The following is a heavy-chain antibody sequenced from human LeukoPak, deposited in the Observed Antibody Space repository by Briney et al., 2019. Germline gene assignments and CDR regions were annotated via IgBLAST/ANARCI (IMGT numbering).Heavy chain of an antibody. CDR2: IYTSGST. D-gene: IGHD3-10*01. Sequence: SETLSLTCTVSGGSISSYYWSWIRQPAGKGLEWIGRIYTSGSTNYNPSLKSRVTMSVDTSKNQFSLKLSSVTAADTAVYYCAREIYGSGSSSLDYWGQGTLVTVSS. J-gene: IGHJ4*02. CDR3: AREIYGSGSSSLDY. CDR1: GGSISSYY. V-gene: IGHV4-4*07.